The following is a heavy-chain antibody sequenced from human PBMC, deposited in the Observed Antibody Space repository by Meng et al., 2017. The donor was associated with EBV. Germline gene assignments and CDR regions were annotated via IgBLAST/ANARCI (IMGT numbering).Heavy chain of an antibody. J-gene: IGHJ4*02. CDR3: ARDPSSSSPYFDY. CDR1: GGTFSSYA. D-gene: IGHD6-6*01. Sequence: QWRLVQCVGEVKKPGSSVKVSCKASGGTFSSYAISWVRQAPGQGLEWMGGIIPIFGTANYAQKFQGRVTITADESTSTAYMELSSPRSEDTAVYYCARDPSSSSPYFDYWGQGTLVTVSS. V-gene: IGHV1-69*01. CDR2: IIPIFGTA.